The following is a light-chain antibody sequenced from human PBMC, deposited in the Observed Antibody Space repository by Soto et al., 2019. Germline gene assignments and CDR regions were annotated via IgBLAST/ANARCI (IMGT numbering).Light chain of an antibody. V-gene: IGLV2-23*02. CDR3: CSYAGSSTFRVV. CDR2: EVS. J-gene: IGLJ2*01. Sequence: QSVLTQPASVSGSPGQSITISCTGTSGDVGSYNLVSWYQQHPGKAPKLMIYEVSKRPSGVSNRFSGSKSGNTASLTISGLQAEDEADYYCCSYAGSSTFRVVFGGGTKVTVL. CDR1: SGDVGSYNL.